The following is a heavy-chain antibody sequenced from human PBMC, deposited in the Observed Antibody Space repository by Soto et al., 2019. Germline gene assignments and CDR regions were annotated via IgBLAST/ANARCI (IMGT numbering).Heavy chain of an antibody. CDR1: GVSTSNHY. J-gene: IGHJ4*02. CDR2: IYYRGTT. CDR3: ARGGGSPYHDHEFDY. V-gene: IGHV4-59*11. D-gene: IGHD2-2*01. Sequence: QVQLQESGPGLVKPSETLSLTCSVSGVSTSNHYWTWIRTPPGQGPEWIGCIYYRGTTNYNASFNSRVTISVDTSKNHFSLKLTSVTTADTAVYYCARGGGSPYHDHEFDYWGQGILVTVSS.